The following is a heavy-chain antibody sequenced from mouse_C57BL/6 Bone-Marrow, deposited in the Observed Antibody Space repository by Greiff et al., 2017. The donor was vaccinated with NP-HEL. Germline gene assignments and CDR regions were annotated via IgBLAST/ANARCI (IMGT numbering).Heavy chain of an antibody. CDR1: GYTFTSYW. D-gene: IGHD1-1*01. V-gene: IGHV1-72*01. CDR2: IDPNSGGT. Sequence: QVQLKESGAELVKPGASVKLSCKASGYTFTSYWMHWVKQRPGRGLEWIGRIDPNSGGTKYNEKFKSKATLTVDKPSSTAYMQLSSLTSEDSAVYYCARWYYYGSRRDYFDYWGQGTTLTVSS. J-gene: IGHJ2*01. CDR3: ARWYYYGSRRDYFDY.